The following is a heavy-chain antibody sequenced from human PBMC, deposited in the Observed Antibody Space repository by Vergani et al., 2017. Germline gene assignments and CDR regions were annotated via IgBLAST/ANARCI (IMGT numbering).Heavy chain of an antibody. CDR2: ISYDGDRR. CDR1: GFSFRGHC. V-gene: IGHV3-30*18. Sequence: QVHLVESGGGVVQPGRSLTLSCVASGFSFRGHCMHWVRQAPGKGLEWVAMISYDGDRRDYGDFAKGRFTISRDSSKTVYLQMNSLRVEDTAMYFCAKDLGGCNSISCSYYMDVWGKGTTVTV. D-gene: IGHD2/OR15-2a*01. J-gene: IGHJ6*03. CDR3: AKDLGGCNSISCSYYMDV.